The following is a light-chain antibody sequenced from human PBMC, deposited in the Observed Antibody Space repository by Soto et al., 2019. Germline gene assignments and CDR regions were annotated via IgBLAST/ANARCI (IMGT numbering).Light chain of an antibody. J-gene: IGLJ1*01. V-gene: IGLV2-14*01. CDR2: EVS. Sequence: QSALIQPASVSGSPGQSITISCTGTSRDVGGSNYVSWYQHHPHRAPKLLIYEVSYRPSGVSSRFSGSKSGNTASLTISGRQAEDDADDYCSSYTSSNTLEVFGVGTKVTVL. CDR1: SRDVGGSNY. CDR3: SSYTSSNTLEV.